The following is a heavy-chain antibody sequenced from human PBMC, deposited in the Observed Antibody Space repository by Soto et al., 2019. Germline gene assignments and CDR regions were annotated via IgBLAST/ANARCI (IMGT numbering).Heavy chain of an antibody. CDR1: GYTFTSYA. V-gene: IGHV1-3*01. CDR2: INAGNGNT. Sequence: GASVKVSCKASGYTFTSYAMHWVRQAPGQRLEWMGWINAGNGNTKYSQKFQGRVTITRDTSASTAYMELSSLRSEDTAVYYCATYYYDSSAPGYFDYWGQGTLVTVSS. J-gene: IGHJ4*02. CDR3: ATYYYDSSAPGYFDY. D-gene: IGHD3-22*01.